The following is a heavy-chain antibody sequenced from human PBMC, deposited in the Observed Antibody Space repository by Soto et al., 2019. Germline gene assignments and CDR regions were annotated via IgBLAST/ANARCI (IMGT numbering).Heavy chain of an antibody. Sequence: GESLKISCKGSGYSFTSYWIGWVRQMPGKGLEWMGIIYPGDSDTRYSPSFQGQVTISADKSISTAYLQWSSLKASDTAMYYCARPALDGYNSYYYYGMDVWGQGTTVTVS. D-gene: IGHD5-12*01. CDR1: GYSFTSYW. V-gene: IGHV5-51*01. J-gene: IGHJ6*02. CDR2: IYPGDSDT. CDR3: ARPALDGYNSYYYYGMDV.